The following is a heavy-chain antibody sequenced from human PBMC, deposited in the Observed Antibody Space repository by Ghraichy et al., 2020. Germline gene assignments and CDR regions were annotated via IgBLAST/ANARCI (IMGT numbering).Heavy chain of an antibody. CDR2: IKSKTDGGTT. J-gene: IGHJ4*02. CDR3: TTSGTFIAVAGPRSGAVRYFDY. CDR1: GFTFSNAW. D-gene: IGHD6-19*01. V-gene: IGHV3-15*01. Sequence: GGSLRLSCAASGFTFSNAWMSWVRQAPGKGLEWVGRIKSKTDGGTTDYAAPVKGRFTISRDDSKNTLYLQMNSLKTEDTAVYYCTTSGTFIAVAGPRSGAVRYFDYWGQGTLVTVSS.